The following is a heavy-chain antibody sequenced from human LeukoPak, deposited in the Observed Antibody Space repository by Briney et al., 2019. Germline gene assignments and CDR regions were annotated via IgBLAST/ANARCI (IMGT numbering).Heavy chain of an antibody. J-gene: IGHJ4*02. V-gene: IGHV1-8*03. D-gene: IGHD2-2*02. CDR3: AADGAIPAAIGQYYFDY. CDR1: GYTFTSYD. Sequence: ASVKVSCKASGYTFTSYDINWVRQATGQGLEWMGWMNPNSGNTGYAQKFQGRVTITRNTSISTAYMELSSLRSEDTAVYYCAADGAIPAAIGQYYFDYWGQGTLVTVSS. CDR2: MNPNSGNT.